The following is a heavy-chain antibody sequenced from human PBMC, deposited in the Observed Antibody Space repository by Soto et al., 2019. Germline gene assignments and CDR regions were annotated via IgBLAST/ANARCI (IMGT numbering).Heavy chain of an antibody. CDR2: IRSKSYGGTA. D-gene: IGHD2-8*02. V-gene: IGHV3-49*03. Sequence: PGGSLRLSCTASGFTFGDYAVSWFRQAPGKGLKWVGFIRSKSYGGTAEFAASVKGRFTISRDDSKTIAYLRMNSLKTEDTAVYYCTIGTDRNNWFDPWGQGTLVTVSS. J-gene: IGHJ5*02. CDR1: GFTFGDYA. CDR3: TIGTDRNNWFDP.